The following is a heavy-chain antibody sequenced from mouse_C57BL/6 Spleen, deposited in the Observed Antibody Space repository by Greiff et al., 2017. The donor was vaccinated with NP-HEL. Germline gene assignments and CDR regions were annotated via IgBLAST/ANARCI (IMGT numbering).Heavy chain of an antibody. D-gene: IGHD2-4*01. CDR3: ARSLYDYDGDYYAMDY. V-gene: IGHV5-16*01. CDR2: INYDGSST. CDR1: GFTFSDYY. J-gene: IGHJ4*01. Sequence: EVQLVESEGGLVQPGSSMKLSCTASGFTFSDYYMAWVRQVPEKGLEWVANINYDGSSTYYLDSLKSRFIISRDNAKNILYLQMSSLKSEDTATYYCARSLYDYDGDYYAMDYWGQGTSVTVSS.